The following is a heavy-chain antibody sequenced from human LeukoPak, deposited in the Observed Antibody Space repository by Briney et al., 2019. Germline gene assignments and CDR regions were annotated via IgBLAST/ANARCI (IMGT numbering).Heavy chain of an antibody. V-gene: IGHV3-30-3*01. CDR1: GFTFSSYA. Sequence: GGSLRLSCAASGFTFSSYAMHWVRQAPGKGLEWVAVISYDGSNKYYADSVKGRFTISRDNSKNTLYLQMNSLRAEDTAVYYCARASSGYFDWLFNFDYWGQGTLVTVSS. CDR3: ARASSGYFDWLFNFDY. CDR2: ISYDGSNK. D-gene: IGHD3-9*01. J-gene: IGHJ4*02.